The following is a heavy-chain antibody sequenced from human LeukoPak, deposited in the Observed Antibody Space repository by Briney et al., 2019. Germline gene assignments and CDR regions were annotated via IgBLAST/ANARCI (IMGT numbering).Heavy chain of an antibody. CDR1: GLTVSSNY. J-gene: IGHJ4*02. D-gene: IGHD3-10*02. CDR3: ARDEVGAGNTYVKFDY. Sequence: GGSLRLSCAASGLTVSSNYMSWVRQAPGKGLEWVSVIYSDGRTYYADSVQGRFTISRDTSENTLYLQLNSLRAEDTAVYYCARDEVGAGNTYVKFDYWGQGTLVTVSS. CDR2: IYSDGRT. V-gene: IGHV3-66*01.